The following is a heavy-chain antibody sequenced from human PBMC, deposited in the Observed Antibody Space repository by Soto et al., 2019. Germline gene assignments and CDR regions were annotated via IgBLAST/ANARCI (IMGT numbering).Heavy chain of an antibody. J-gene: IGHJ3*02. CDR1: GFTFSSYA. CDR3: AKAIRVGIAVACTGDAFDI. D-gene: IGHD6-19*01. CDR2: ISGSGGST. V-gene: IGHV3-23*01. Sequence: EVQLLESGGGLVQPGGSLRLSCAASGFTFSSYAMSWVRQAPGKGLEWVSAISGSGGSTYYGDSVKGRFTISRDNAKNPLYLQMNSLRAEDTAVYYCAKAIRVGIAVACTGDAFDIWGQGTMVTVSS.